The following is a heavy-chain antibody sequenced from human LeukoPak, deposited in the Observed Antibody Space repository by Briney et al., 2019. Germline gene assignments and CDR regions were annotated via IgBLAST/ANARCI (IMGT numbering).Heavy chain of an antibody. D-gene: IGHD2/OR15-2a*01. CDR3: ARDSTPLDY. CDR1: VYTFTGNY. J-gene: IGHJ4*02. Sequence: ASVKVSCKTSVYTFTGNYMHWVRQAPGQGLEWMGWINPNTGGTNYAQKFQGRVSMTRDTSISTAYMDLSRLRSDDTAVYYCARDSTPLDYWSQGTLVTVSS. CDR2: INPNTGGT. V-gene: IGHV1-2*02.